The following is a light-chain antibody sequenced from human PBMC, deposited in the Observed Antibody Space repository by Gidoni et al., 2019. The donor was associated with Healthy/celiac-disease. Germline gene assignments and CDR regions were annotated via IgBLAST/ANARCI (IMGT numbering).Light chain of an antibody. J-gene: IGLJ2*01. CDR2: GNS. CDR3: QSYDSSLSGSV. V-gene: IGLV1-40*01. Sequence: QSVLTQPPSVSGAPGQRVTISCTGSSSNIGAVYDVHWYQQRPGTAPKLLIYGNSNRPSGVPDRFSGSKSGTSASLAITGLQAEDEADYYCQSYDSSLSGSVFGGGTKLTVL. CDR1: SSNIGAVYD.